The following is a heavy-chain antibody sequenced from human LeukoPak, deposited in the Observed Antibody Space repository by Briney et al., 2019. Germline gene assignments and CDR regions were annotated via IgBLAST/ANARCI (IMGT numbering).Heavy chain of an antibody. CDR3: ARVAVAGPWDYYYMDV. CDR1: GGSISSYY. CDR2: IYYSGST. Sequence: PSETLSLTCTVSGGSISSYYWSWVRQPPGKGLEWVGDIYYSGSTNYNTSLKRRVTISVDKSKNKFSLKRSCMTAADTAVYYCARVAVAGPWDYYYMDVWGKGTTVTISS. V-gene: IGHV4-59*01. J-gene: IGHJ6*03. D-gene: IGHD6-19*01.